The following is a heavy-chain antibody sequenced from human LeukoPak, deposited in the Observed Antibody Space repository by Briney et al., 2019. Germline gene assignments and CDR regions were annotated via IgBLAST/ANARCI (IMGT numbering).Heavy chain of an antibody. J-gene: IGHJ4*02. CDR1: GGTFSNNA. V-gene: IGHV1-69*05. Sequence: SVKVSCKASGGTFSNNAISWVRQAPGQGLEWMGGIIPRFTPNYAQHFQGRVTITTDEATTTAYLELGNLRSDDTAVYYCAGLGYSGYGPRSRFDNWGQGTLITVST. CDR2: IIPRFTP. D-gene: IGHD5-12*01. CDR3: AGLGYSGYGPRSRFDN.